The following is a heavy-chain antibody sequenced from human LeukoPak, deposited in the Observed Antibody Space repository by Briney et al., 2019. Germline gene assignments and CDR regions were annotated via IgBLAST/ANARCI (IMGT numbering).Heavy chain of an antibody. D-gene: IGHD5-18*01. CDR2: TSYDGSNK. CDR3: ASLDTAKQPLANH. J-gene: IGHJ5*02. Sequence: GGSLRLSCAASGFTFSSYGMHWVRQAPGKGLEWVAVTSYDGSNKYYADSVKGRFTISRDNSKNTLYLQMNTLRVEDTAMYYCASLDTAKQPLANHWGQGTLVTVSS. V-gene: IGHV3-30*03. CDR1: GFTFSSYG.